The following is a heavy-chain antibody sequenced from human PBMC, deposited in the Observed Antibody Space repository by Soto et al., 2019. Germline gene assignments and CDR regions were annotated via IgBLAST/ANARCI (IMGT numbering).Heavy chain of an antibody. Sequence: QVQLVQSGAEVKKPGSSVKVSCKASGGTFSSYAISWVRQAPGQGLEWMGGIIPSIGSANYAQKFQGRATITADESTSTAYMELSSLRSEDTAVYYCARDRYYDSSGYYYESGYWGQGTLVTVSS. D-gene: IGHD3-22*01. J-gene: IGHJ4*02. CDR1: GGTFSSYA. V-gene: IGHV1-69*12. CDR2: IIPSIGSA. CDR3: ARDRYYDSSGYYYESGY.